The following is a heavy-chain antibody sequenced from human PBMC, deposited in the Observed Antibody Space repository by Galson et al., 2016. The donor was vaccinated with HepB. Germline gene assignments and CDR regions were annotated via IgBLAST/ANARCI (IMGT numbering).Heavy chain of an antibody. J-gene: IGHJ4*02. V-gene: IGHV3-23*01. CDR1: GFTFNNYA. D-gene: IGHD6-25*01. Sequence: SLRLSCAASGFTFNNYAMSWVRRAPGKGLEWVASISGSGVITYYADSVKGRFTISRDNSKDTVYLQMKNLRVEATAVYYCAKHKYSSEYYFYFWGQGALVTVSS. CDR3: AKHKYSSEYYFYF. CDR2: ISGSGVIT.